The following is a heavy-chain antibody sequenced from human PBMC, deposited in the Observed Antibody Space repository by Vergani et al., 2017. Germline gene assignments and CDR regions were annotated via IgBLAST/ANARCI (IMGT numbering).Heavy chain of an antibody. CDR1: GGTFSSYA. CDR2: IIPIFGTA. J-gene: IGHJ6*03. CDR3: ASTSSSSYYDYYMDG. Sequence: QVQLVQSGAEVKKPGSSVKVSCKASGGTFSSYAISWVRQAPGQGLEWMGGIIPIFGTANYAQKFQGRVTITADESTSTAYMELSSLRSDDTAVYYCASTSSSSYYDYYMDGWGRGSTVTVSS. V-gene: IGHV1-69*01. D-gene: IGHD6-6*01.